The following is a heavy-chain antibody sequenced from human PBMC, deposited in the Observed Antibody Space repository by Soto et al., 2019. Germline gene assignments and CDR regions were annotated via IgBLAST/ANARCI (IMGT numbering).Heavy chain of an antibody. CDR1: GFTFSSYA. CDR3: AKGRFRICQWLATNWFDP. D-gene: IGHD6-19*01. Sequence: EVQLLESGGGLVQPGGSLRLSCAASGFTFSSYAMSWVRQAPGKGLEWVSAISGSGGSTYYADSVKGRFTISRDNFKNTLYLQMNRLRAEDAAVYYCAKGRFRICQWLATNWFDPWGQGTLVTVSS. V-gene: IGHV3-23*01. CDR2: ISGSGGST. J-gene: IGHJ5*02.